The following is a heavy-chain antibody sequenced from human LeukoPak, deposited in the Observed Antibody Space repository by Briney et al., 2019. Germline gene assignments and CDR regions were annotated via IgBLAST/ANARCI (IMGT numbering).Heavy chain of an antibody. CDR1: GGSFSGYY. CDR2: INHSGST. Sequence: SETLSLTCAVYGGSFSGYYWSWIRQPPGKGLEWIGEINHSGSTNYNPSLKSRVTISVDTSKNQFSLKLSSVTAADTAVYYCARSGVRGVYYWGQGALVTVSS. J-gene: IGHJ4*02. V-gene: IGHV4-34*01. D-gene: IGHD3-10*01. CDR3: ARSGVRGVYY.